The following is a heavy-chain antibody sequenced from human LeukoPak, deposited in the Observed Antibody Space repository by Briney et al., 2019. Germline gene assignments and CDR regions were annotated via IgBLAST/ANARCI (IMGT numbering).Heavy chain of an antibody. Sequence: ASVKVSCKASGYTFTSYAMHWVRQAPGQRLEWMGWINAGNGNTKYSQKFQGRVTITRDTSASTTYMELSSLRSEDTAVYYCASLESGEAGYYYGMDVWGQGTTVTVSS. CDR3: ASLESGEAGYYYGMDV. J-gene: IGHJ6*02. D-gene: IGHD7-27*01. V-gene: IGHV1-3*01. CDR2: INAGNGNT. CDR1: GYTFTSYA.